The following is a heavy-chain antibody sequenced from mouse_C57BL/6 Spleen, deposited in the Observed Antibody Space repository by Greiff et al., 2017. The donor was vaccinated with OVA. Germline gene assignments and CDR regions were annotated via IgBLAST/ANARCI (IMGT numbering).Heavy chain of an antibody. CDR3: ARRGTTVVPYWYFDV. D-gene: IGHD1-1*01. Sequence: VQVVESGPELVKPGASVKLSCKASGYTFTSYDINWVKQRPGQGLEWIGWIYPRDGSTKYNEKFKGKATLTVDTSSSTAYMELHSLTSEDSAVYFCARRGTTVVPYWYFDVWGTGTTVTVSS. CDR1: GYTFTSYD. J-gene: IGHJ1*03. CDR2: IYPRDGST. V-gene: IGHV1-85*01.